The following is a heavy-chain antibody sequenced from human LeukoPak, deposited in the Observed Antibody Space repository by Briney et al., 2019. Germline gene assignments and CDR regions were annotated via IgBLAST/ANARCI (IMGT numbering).Heavy chain of an antibody. D-gene: IGHD2-15*01. V-gene: IGHV1-2*02. CDR1: GYRFIDYQ. CDR3: AREGCSVSSCHVIGDDKWFDP. Sequence: ASVKVSCKASGYRFIDYQVHWVRQAPGQRLEWMGWINPYSGATIYAQKFQGRVTLTTDTSISTAYMDLSRLTLDDTAVYYCAREGCSVSSCHVIGDDKWFDPWGQGTLVTVSS. J-gene: IGHJ5*02. CDR2: INPYSGAT.